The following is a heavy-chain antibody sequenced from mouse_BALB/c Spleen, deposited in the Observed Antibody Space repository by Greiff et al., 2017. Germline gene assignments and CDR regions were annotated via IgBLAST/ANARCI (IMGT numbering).Heavy chain of an antibody. D-gene: IGHD3-1*01. CDR3: TRMGLQGFAY. Sequence: VQLQQSGAELVRPGASVTLSCKASGYTFTDYEMHWVKQTPVHGLEWIGAIDPETGGTAYNQKFKGKATLTADKSSSTAYMELRSLTSEDSAVYYCTRMGLQGFAYWGQGTLVTVSA. CDR2: IDPETGGT. CDR1: GYTFTDYE. J-gene: IGHJ3*01. V-gene: IGHV1-15*01.